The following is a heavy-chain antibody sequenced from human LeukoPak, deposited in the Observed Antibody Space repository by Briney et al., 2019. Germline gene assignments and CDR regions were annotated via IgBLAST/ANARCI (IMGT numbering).Heavy chain of an antibody. D-gene: IGHD6-13*01. CDR1: GYTFTNYG. V-gene: IGHV1-18*01. J-gene: IGHJ4*02. CDR2: INTYKGDT. Sequence: GASVKVSCKASGYTFTNYGINWVRQAPGQGLEWMGGINTYKGDTSYAQKFQDRVTMTTDTSTSTAYMEVTSLGSDDTAVFYCARSLGRAAAGVFDFWGQGILVTVSS. CDR3: ARSLGRAAAGVFDF.